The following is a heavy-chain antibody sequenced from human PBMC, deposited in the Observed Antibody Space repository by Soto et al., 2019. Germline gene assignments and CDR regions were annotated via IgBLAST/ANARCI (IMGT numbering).Heavy chain of an antibody. CDR3: AKNGCGGDCYSSVAGNWFDP. V-gene: IGHV3-23*01. J-gene: IGHJ5*02. CDR2: ISGSGVMT. Sequence: PGGSLRLSCAASGFTFSGYVMSWVRQAPGKGLEWISIISGSGVMTHYADSVKGRFTISRDNSNNTLYLQMHSLRADDTAVYYCAKNGCGGDCYSSVAGNWFDPWGQGTLVTVS. D-gene: IGHD2-21*02. CDR1: GFTFSGYV.